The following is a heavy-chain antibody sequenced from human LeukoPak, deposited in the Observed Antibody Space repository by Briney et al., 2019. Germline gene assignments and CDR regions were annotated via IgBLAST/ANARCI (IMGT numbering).Heavy chain of an antibody. D-gene: IGHD3-10*01. V-gene: IGHV1-69*13. CDR3: AREGSITMVRGVSAFDI. CDR1: GGTFSSYA. Sequence: SVKVSCKASGGTFSSYAISWVRQAPGQGLEWMGGIIPIFGTANYAQKFQGRVTITADESTSTAYMELSSLRSEDTAVYYCAREGSITMVRGVSAFDIWGQGTMVTVSS. J-gene: IGHJ3*02. CDR2: IIPIFGTA.